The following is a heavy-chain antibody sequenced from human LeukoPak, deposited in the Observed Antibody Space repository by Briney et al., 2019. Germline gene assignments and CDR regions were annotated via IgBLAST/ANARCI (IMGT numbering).Heavy chain of an antibody. D-gene: IGHD3-3*01. CDR3: AKDGEYDFWSGLLGMRWFDP. V-gene: IGHV3-7*03. Sequence: PGGSLRLSCAASGFTFSSYWMSWVRQAPGKGLEWVANINQDESAKFYVDSVKGRFTISRDNAQNSLFLQMNTLRAEDTAVYYCAKDGEYDFWSGLLGMRWFDPWGQGTLVTVSS. J-gene: IGHJ5*02. CDR1: GFTFSSYW. CDR2: INQDESAK.